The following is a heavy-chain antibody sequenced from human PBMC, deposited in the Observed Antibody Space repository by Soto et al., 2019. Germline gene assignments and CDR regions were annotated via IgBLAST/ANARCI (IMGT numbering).Heavy chain of an antibody. D-gene: IGHD3-22*01. J-gene: IGHJ6*02. CDR1: GGSISSGGYY. CDR2: IYYSGST. V-gene: IGHV4-31*03. CDR3: ARDRGVTYYYDSSGHPLGYYYYGMDV. Sequence: PSETLSLTCTVSGGSISSGGYYWSWIRQHPGKGLEWIGYIYYSGSTYYNPSLKSRVTISVDTSKNQFSLKLSSVTAADTAVYYCARDRGVTYYYDSSGHPLGYYYYGMDVWGQGTTVTVSS.